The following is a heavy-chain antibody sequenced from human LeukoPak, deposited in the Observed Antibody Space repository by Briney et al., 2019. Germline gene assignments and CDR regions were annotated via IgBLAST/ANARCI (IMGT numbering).Heavy chain of an antibody. CDR1: GFTFSSYW. CDR3: ARVGYCSSTSCYHRDDRTYYFDY. D-gene: IGHD2-2*01. Sequence: GGSLRHSCAASGFTFSSYWMSWVRQAPGKGLEWVANIKQDGSEKYYVDSVKGRFTISRDNAKNSLYLQMNSLRAEDTAVYYCARVGYCSSTSCYHRDDRTYYFDYWGQGTLVTVSS. J-gene: IGHJ4*02. V-gene: IGHV3-7*01. CDR2: IKQDGSEK.